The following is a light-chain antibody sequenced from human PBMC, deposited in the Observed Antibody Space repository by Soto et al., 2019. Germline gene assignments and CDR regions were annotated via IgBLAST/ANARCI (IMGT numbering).Light chain of an antibody. CDR2: GAS. V-gene: IGKV3-20*01. Sequence: PGARATLSCRASQTVGRNYLAWYQQKPGQTPRLLIHGASNRATGIPDRISGSGSGTDFTLIISRLEPEDFAVYYCQQYASSPLTFGGGTKVEIK. J-gene: IGKJ4*01. CDR3: QQYASSPLT. CDR1: QTVGRNY.